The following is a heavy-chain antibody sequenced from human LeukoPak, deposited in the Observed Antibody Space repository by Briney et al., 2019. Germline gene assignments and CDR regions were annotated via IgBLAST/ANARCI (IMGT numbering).Heavy chain of an antibody. J-gene: IGHJ5*02. V-gene: IGHV4-39*07. Sequence: SETLSLTCSVSGDSITSCAYYWAWLRHPPVKGREWIGSVYYSGSIKYNPPLKGRVSISRDMSKNQFSLNLNSVNATDTAVYYCARRDYAAWSDPWGQGTLVTVSS. CDR1: GDSITSCAYY. D-gene: IGHD4/OR15-4a*01. CDR3: ARRDYAAWSDP. CDR2: VYYSGSI.